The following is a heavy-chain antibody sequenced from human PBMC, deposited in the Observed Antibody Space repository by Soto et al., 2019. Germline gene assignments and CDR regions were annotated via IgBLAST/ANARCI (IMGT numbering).Heavy chain of an antibody. CDR3: AADPYTGYYYDSSASNDAFDI. CDR1: GFTFTSSA. Sequence: SVKVSCNASGFTFTSSAVQWVRHARGQRLEWIGWLAVGSGKTNYAQNFQERITITRDMSTSTAYMELSSLRSEDTAVYYCAADPYTGYYYDSSASNDAFDIWGQGTMVTVSS. CDR2: LAVGSGKT. J-gene: IGHJ3*02. D-gene: IGHD3-22*01. V-gene: IGHV1-58*01.